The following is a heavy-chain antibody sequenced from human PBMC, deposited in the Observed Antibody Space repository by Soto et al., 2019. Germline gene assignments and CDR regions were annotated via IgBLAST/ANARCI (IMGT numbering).Heavy chain of an antibody. D-gene: IGHD1-26*01. J-gene: IGHJ3*02. V-gene: IGHV1-8*01. CDR2: MNPNNGNT. Sequence: ASLKVSCKASRYTFTSYDITWVRQATGQGLEWMGWMNPNNGNTGYAQKFQGRVTMTRNTSISTAYMELSSPRSEDTAVYYCATERWEDAFDIWGQGTMVTVSS. CDR1: RYTFTSYD. CDR3: ATERWEDAFDI.